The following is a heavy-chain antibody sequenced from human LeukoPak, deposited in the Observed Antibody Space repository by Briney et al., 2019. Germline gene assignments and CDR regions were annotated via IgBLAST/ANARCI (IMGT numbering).Heavy chain of an antibody. J-gene: IGHJ3*02. V-gene: IGHV4-39*01. CDR2: IYYSGST. CDR3: ARHAPKGWDIVVVPAAIRDAFDI. D-gene: IGHD2-2*01. CDR1: GGSISSSSYY. Sequence: SETLSLTCTVSGGSISSSSYYWGWIRQPPGKGLEWIGSIYYSGSTYYNPSLKSRVTISVDTSKNQFSLKLSSVTAADTAVYYCARHAPKGWDIVVVPAAIRDAFDIWGQGTLVTVSS.